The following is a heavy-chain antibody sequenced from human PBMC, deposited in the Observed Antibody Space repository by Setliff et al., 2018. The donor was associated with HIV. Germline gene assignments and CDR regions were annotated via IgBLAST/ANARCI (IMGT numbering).Heavy chain of an antibody. CDR3: ARTRVAAAGIGFDI. CDR1: GFSLSTSGMC. D-gene: IGHD6-13*01. V-gene: IGHV2-70*17. CDR2: IDWDDDK. J-gene: IGHJ3*02. Sequence: SGPTLVNPTQTLTLTCTFSGFSLSTSGMCVSWIRQPPGKALEWLARIDWDDDKFYITSLKTRLTISKDTPKKQVVLTMTNMDPVDTATYYCARTRVAAAGIGFDIWGQGTMVTVSS.